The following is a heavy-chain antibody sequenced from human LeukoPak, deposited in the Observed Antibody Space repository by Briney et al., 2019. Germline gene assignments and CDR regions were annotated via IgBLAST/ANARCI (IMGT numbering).Heavy chain of an antibody. D-gene: IGHD6-13*01. Sequence: GGSLRLSCAASGFTFNNAWMTWVRQAPGKGLEWVGRIRGKTDGETTDYAAPVLGRFTISRDDSKDTLYLQMNSLKTEDTAVYYCILAAAGPAYWGQGTLVTVSS. CDR1: GFTFNNAW. CDR3: ILAAAGPAY. CDR2: IRGKTDGETT. J-gene: IGHJ4*02. V-gene: IGHV3-15*01.